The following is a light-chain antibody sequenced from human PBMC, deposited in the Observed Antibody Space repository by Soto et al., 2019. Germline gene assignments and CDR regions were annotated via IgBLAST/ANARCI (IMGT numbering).Light chain of an antibody. CDR3: QQRYFNSWT. J-gene: IGKJ1*01. CDR1: QSISSY. CDR2: AAS. V-gene: IGKV1-39*01. Sequence: DLQMTQSPSCLAASFGDRFTRTCRASQSISSYLNWYQQKKGKAPKXXIYAASSLQSGVPSRFSGSGYGTDFNLTISSLQPEDFATYDCQQRYFNSWTFGQGTKVDIK.